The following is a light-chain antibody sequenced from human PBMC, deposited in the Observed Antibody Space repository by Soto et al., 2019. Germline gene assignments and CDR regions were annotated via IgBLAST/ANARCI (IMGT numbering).Light chain of an antibody. V-gene: IGKV1-27*01. CDR3: QKYDYAPLT. CDR2: FAS. CDR1: QGIASY. J-gene: IGKJ4*01. Sequence: IQMTQSPSSLSASVGDTVTITYPASQGIASYLAWYQQKPGRVPKLLIYFASTLQSGVPARFSGSGSGTDFTLTISSLQPEDVATYYCQKYDYAPLTFGGGTKVEIK.